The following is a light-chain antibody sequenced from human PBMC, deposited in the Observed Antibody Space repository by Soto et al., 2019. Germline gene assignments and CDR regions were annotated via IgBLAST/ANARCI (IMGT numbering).Light chain of an antibody. CDR2: GAS. V-gene: IGKV3-20*01. J-gene: IGKJ3*01. CDR1: QSVSSSY. CDR3: QHYGDSPPFT. Sequence: EIVLTQSPGTLSLSPGERATLSCRASQSVSSSYLAWYQQKPGQAPRLLIYGASSRATGIPDRFSGSGSGTDFTLSISRLEPEDFAVYYCQHYGDSPPFTFGPGTKVDIK.